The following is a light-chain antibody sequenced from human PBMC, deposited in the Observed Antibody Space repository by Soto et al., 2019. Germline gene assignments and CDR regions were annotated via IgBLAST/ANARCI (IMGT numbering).Light chain of an antibody. Sequence: EIVLTKSPATLSLSPGERATLSCRASQSVSSYLAWYQQKPGQAPRLLIYDASNRATGIPARFSGSGSGTHFTLTISSLEPEAFAVDYCQQRSNWPRWPFVQGTKLEIK. CDR1: QSVSSY. J-gene: IGKJ1*01. CDR2: DAS. V-gene: IGKV3-11*01. CDR3: QQRSNWPRWP.